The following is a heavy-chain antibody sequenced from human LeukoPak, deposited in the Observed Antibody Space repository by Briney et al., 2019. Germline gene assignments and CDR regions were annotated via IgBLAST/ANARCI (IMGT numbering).Heavy chain of an antibody. CDR1: GFTFSSYW. V-gene: IGHV3-7*03. CDR3: ARRNAMDV. Sequence: GGSLRLSCAASGFTFSSYWMTWVRQAPGKGLEWVANINRDGSERYYVDSVKGRFTISRDDAKSSLYLQMNSLRAEDTAVYYCARRNAMDVWGQGTTVIV. J-gene: IGHJ6*02. CDR2: INRDGSER.